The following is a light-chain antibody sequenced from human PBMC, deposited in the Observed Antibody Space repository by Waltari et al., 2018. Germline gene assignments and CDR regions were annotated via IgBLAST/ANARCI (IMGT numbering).Light chain of an antibody. V-gene: IGLV3-10*01. CDR3: YSSDTTDDYRV. J-gene: IGLJ3*02. Sequence: SYELTQPPSVSVSPGQTARITCSGAALPKKYVHWYQQKSGQAPVLVNYEDSKRPSGIPEGFSGSSSGTMATLNITGARVEDGGDYYCYSSDTTDDYRVFGGGTRLTVL. CDR2: EDS. CDR1: ALPKKY.